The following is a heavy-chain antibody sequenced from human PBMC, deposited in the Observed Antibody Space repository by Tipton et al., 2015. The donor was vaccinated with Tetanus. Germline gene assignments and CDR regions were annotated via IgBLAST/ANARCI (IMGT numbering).Heavy chain of an antibody. CDR2: INHSGGT. CDR3: ARPRGYSSGGSCFSGDFDN. CDR1: GGAFSGYY. Sequence: TLSLTCAVSGGAFSGYYWSWIRQSPGEGLEWIGAINHSGGTNYNPSLRSRVTMSIDTSQKQVSLKLSSVTAADTAVYYCARPRGYSSGGSCFSGDFDNWGQGTQVTVSS. D-gene: IGHD2-15*01. J-gene: IGHJ4*02. V-gene: IGHV4-34*01.